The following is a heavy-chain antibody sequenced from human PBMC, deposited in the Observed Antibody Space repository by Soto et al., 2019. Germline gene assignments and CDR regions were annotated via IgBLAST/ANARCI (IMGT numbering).Heavy chain of an antibody. CDR1: GFTFNKCA. CDR3: AKADATPVRWHFDY. Sequence: PGGSLRLSCAASGFTFNKCAMTWVRQAPGKGLEWVSGINASGGGTYYADSVKGRVTISRDNSKNTLYLQMSSVRVEDTAIYYCAKADATPVRWHFDYWGQGILVTVSS. CDR2: INASGGGT. V-gene: IGHV3-23*01. D-gene: IGHD6-13*01. J-gene: IGHJ4*02.